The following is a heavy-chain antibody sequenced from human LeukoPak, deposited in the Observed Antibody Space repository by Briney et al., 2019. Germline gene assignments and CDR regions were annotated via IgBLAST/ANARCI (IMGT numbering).Heavy chain of an antibody. V-gene: IGHV4-39*01. D-gene: IGHD5-18*01. J-gene: IGHJ4*02. Sequence: SETLSLTCTVSGGSISSSSYYWGWIRQPPGKGLEWIGSIYYSGSTYYNPSLKSRVTISVDTSKNQFSLKLSSVTAADTAVYYCARGQPIQLWPYFDYWGQGTLVTVSS. CDR2: IYYSGST. CDR3: ARGQPIQLWPYFDY. CDR1: GGSISSSSYY.